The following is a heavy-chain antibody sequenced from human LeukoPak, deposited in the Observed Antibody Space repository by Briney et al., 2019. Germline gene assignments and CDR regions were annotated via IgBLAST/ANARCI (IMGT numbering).Heavy chain of an antibody. CDR2: ISGSGGST. D-gene: IGHD3-22*01. Sequence: GGSLRLSCAASGFTFSSNAMSWVRQAPGKGLEWVSAISGSGGSTYYADSAKGRFTISRDNSKNTLYLQMNSLRAEDTAVYYCAKDRAYYDRSGYFGQLQHWGQGTLVTVSS. CDR1: GFTFSSNA. CDR3: AKDRAYYDRSGYFGQLQH. V-gene: IGHV3-23*01. J-gene: IGHJ1*01.